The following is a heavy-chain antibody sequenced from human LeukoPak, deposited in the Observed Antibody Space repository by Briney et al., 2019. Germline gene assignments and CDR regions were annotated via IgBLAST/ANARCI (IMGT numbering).Heavy chain of an antibody. J-gene: IGHJ4*02. CDR1: GGSISSYY. CDR3: ARGGYDSSGYYFAIDC. Sequence: SETLSLTCTVSGGSISSYYWSWIRQPPGKGLEWIGYIYYSGSTNYNPSLKSRVTISVDTSKNQFPLKLSSVTAADTAVYYCARGGYDSSGYYFAIDCWGQGTLVTVSS. V-gene: IGHV4-59*01. D-gene: IGHD3-22*01. CDR2: IYYSGST.